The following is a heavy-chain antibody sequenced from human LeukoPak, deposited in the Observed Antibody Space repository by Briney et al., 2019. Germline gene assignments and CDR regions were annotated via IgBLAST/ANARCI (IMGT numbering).Heavy chain of an antibody. D-gene: IGHD1-26*01. Sequence: GGSLRLSCAASGFTFSSYSMNWVRQATWEGLECASFITSRNNHIDYAVSVKGRFTISRDNAKNSLYLQMNSLRAEDTALYFCARGSGSGSWLIDYWGQGALVTVSS. V-gene: IGHV3-21*01. CDR2: ITSRNNHI. CDR1: GFTFSSYS. J-gene: IGHJ4*02. CDR3: ARGSGSGSWLIDY.